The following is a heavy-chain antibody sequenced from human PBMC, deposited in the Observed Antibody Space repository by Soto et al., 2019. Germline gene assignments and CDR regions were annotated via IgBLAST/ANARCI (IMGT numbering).Heavy chain of an antibody. D-gene: IGHD3-3*02. V-gene: IGHV4-4*07. J-gene: IGHJ6*02. Sequence: SETLSLTCSVPGGAISSYYWSWVRQPAGKGLEWIGRVFSSGSTNYNASLKSRVTMSIDTPKNEVSLTLRSVTAADTAVYYCARVAFSYFGMDVWGPGXTVTVSS. CDR2: VFSSGST. CDR1: GGAISSYY. CDR3: ARVAFSYFGMDV.